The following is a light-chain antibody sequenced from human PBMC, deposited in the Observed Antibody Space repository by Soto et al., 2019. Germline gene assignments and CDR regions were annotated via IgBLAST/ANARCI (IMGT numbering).Light chain of an antibody. Sequence: QSALTQPPSASGSRGQSVTISCTGTSSDVGGYNFVSWYQQHPGKAPKVILYEVTKRPSGVPDRFSGSKSGNTASLTVSGLQPEDEAHYYCSSYAGSKNRYVFGTGTKVTVL. CDR1: SSDVGGYNF. J-gene: IGLJ1*01. CDR2: EVT. V-gene: IGLV2-8*01. CDR3: SSYAGSKNRYV.